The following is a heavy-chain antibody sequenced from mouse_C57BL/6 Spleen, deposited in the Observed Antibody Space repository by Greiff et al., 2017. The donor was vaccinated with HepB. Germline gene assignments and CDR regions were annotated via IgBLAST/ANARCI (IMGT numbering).Heavy chain of an antibody. J-gene: IGHJ2*01. CDR2: ISSGSSTI. CDR1: GFTFSDYG. V-gene: IGHV5-17*01. D-gene: IGHD1-1*01. Sequence: EVKLVESGGGLVKPGGSLKLSCAASGFTFSDYGMHWVRQAPEKGLEWVAYISSGSSTIYYADTVKGRFTISRDNAKNTLFLQMTSLRAEDTDMYYCARNYGYYVDYWGQGTTLTVSS. CDR3: ARNYGYYVDY.